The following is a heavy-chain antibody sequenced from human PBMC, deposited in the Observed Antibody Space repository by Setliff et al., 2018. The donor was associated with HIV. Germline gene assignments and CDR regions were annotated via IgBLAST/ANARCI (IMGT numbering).Heavy chain of an antibody. CDR3: ASGAVAATGHYYYYYMDV. J-gene: IGHJ6*03. V-gene: IGHV6-1*01. D-gene: IGHD6-19*01. CDR1: GDSVSSNSAA. CDR2: AYYKSKWYN. Sequence: SQTLSLTCAISGDSVSSNSAAWNWIRQSPSRGLEWLGRAYYKSKWYNDYAVSVKSRITINPDTSKNQFSLQLSSVTPEDTAVYYCASGAVAATGHYYYYYMDVWCKGTTVTVSS.